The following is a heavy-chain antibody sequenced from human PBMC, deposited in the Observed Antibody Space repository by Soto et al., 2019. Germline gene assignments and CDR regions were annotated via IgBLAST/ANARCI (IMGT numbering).Heavy chain of an antibody. Sequence: GGSLRLSCAASGFTFSSYGMHWVRQAPGKGLEWVAVISYDGSNKYYADSVKGRFTISRDNSKNTLYLQMNSLRAEDTAVYYRAKDRYFAYFDYWGQGTLVTVSS. CDR3: AKDRYFAYFDY. CDR2: ISYDGSNK. CDR1: GFTFSSYG. D-gene: IGHD3-9*01. V-gene: IGHV3-30*18. J-gene: IGHJ4*02.